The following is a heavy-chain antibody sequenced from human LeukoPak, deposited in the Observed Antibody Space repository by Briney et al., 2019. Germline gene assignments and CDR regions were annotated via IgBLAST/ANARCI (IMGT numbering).Heavy chain of an antibody. Sequence: SETLSLTCTVSGGSISSYYWSWIRQPPGKGLEWIGYIYYSGSTNYNPSLKSRVTISVDTSKNQFSLKLSSVTAADTAVYYCARAEAGAAAGTSDYWGQGTLVTVSS. D-gene: IGHD6-13*01. CDR3: ARAEAGAAAGTSDY. CDR1: GGSISSYY. J-gene: IGHJ4*02. CDR2: IYYSGST. V-gene: IGHV4-59*12.